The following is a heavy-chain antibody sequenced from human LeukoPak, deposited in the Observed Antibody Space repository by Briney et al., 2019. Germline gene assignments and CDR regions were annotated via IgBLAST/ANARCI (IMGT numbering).Heavy chain of an antibody. J-gene: IGHJ6*02. D-gene: IGHD6-19*01. CDR1: GFTFSSYE. Sequence: QPGGSLRLSCAASGFTFSSYEMNWVRQAPGKGLEWVPYISSSGSTIYYADSVKGRFTISRDNAKNSLYLQMNSLRAEDTAVYYCARSSYSSGWYNYYYGMDVWGQGTTVTVSS. V-gene: IGHV3-48*03. CDR2: ISSSGSTI. CDR3: ARSSYSSGWYNYYYGMDV.